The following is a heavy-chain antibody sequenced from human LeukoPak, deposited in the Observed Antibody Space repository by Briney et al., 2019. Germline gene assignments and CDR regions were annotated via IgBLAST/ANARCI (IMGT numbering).Heavy chain of an antibody. CDR3: ARGHSTGCFDY. Sequence: PGGSLRLSCTASGFTFSSYWTHWVRQAPGKGLVWVSRINSGGSDSIYADSVKGRFTISRDNAQNTVYLQMNSLRAEDTAIYYCARGHSTGCFDYWGQGTLVTVSS. D-gene: IGHD1-14*01. J-gene: IGHJ4*02. CDR2: INSGGSDS. CDR1: GFTFSSYW. V-gene: IGHV3-74*01.